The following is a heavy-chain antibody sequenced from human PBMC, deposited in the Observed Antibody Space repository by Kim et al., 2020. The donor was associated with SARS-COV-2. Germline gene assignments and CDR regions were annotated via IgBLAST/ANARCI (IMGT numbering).Heavy chain of an antibody. V-gene: IGHV3-7*01. CDR2: IRQDGGDK. Sequence: GGSLRLSCAASGFSLSSYWMSWVRQAPGKGLGWVANIRQDGGDKIYVDSLKGRFTISRDNARNSLYLQVNSLRADDTAVYYCVRIFGTPRSYWAFDSWGQGTLVTVSS. CDR3: VRIFGTPRSYWAFDS. CDR1: GFSLSSYW. D-gene: IGHD3-10*01. J-gene: IGHJ4*02.